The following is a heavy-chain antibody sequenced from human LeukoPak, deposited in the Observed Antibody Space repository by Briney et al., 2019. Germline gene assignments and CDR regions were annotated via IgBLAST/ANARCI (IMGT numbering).Heavy chain of an antibody. D-gene: IGHD3-22*01. Sequence: SETLSLTCAVSGDSISSGGYSWRWVRQPPGKGLEWIGYIYHSGSTYYNPSLKSQVTISVDRSKNQFSLKLSSVTAADTAVYYCARGKVTYYYDSSGYYPDAFDIWGQGTMVTVSS. V-gene: IGHV4-30-2*01. CDR1: GDSISSGGYS. CDR3: ARGKVTYYYDSSGYYPDAFDI. CDR2: IYHSGST. J-gene: IGHJ3*02.